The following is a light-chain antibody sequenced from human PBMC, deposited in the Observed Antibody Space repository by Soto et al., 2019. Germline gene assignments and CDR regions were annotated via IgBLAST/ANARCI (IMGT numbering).Light chain of an antibody. Sequence: EIVLTQSPGTLSLSPGEEATLSCRASQSVDSNYLAWYQKKPGQPPRLIIYGASGRADGIPHRFSGSGFGTDFPLTISNVEPEDFAVYYCQQYGTPRSVTCGQGTRM. V-gene: IGKV3-20*01. J-gene: IGKJ5*01. CDR3: QQYGTPRSVT. CDR1: QSVDSNY. CDR2: GAS.